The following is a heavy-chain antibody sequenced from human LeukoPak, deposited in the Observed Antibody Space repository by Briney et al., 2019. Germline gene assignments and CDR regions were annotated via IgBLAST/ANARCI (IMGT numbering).Heavy chain of an antibody. V-gene: IGHV4-34*01. D-gene: IGHD3-3*01. CDR2: INHSGST. Sequence: SETLSLTCAVYGGSFSGYYWSWIRQPPGKGLEWIGEINHSGSTNYNPSPKSRVTISVDTSTNQFSLKLSSVTAADTAVYYCARGRRYYDFWSGYYNFDYWGQGTLVTVSS. CDR1: GGSFSGYY. CDR3: ARGRRYYDFWSGYYNFDY. J-gene: IGHJ4*02.